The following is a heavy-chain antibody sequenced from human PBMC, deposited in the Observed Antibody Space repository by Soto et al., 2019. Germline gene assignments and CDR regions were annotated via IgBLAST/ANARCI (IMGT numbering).Heavy chain of an antibody. D-gene: IGHD2-2*02. CDR1: GFAISASGVG. V-gene: IGHV2-5*01. J-gene: IGHJ5*02. Sequence: QITLKESGPALVKPTETLTLTCTFSGFAISASGVGVGWIRQPPGMPLEWLALIFWNDDEHYSPSLRSRLTITKDTSKNQVVLTITDMDPVDTGTYYCARRYTSGNNCFDPWGQRTLVTVSS. CDR2: IFWNDDE. CDR3: ARRYTSGNNCFDP.